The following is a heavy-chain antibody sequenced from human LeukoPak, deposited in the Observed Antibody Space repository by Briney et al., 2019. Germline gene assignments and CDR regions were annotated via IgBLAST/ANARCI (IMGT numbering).Heavy chain of an antibody. CDR2: INYSGST. CDR1: GGSFSGYY. Sequence: SETLSLTCAVYGGSFSGYYWSWIRQPPGKGLEWIGEINYSGSTNYNPSLKSRVTISVDTSNNQFSLKLSSVTAADTAVYYCATYYSGSYFFDYWGQGTLVTVSS. CDR3: ATYYSGSYFFDY. J-gene: IGHJ4*02. V-gene: IGHV4-34*01. D-gene: IGHD1-26*01.